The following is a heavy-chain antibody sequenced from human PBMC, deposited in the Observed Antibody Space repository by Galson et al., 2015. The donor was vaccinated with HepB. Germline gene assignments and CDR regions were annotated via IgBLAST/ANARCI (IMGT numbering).Heavy chain of an antibody. Sequence: SLRLSCATSGFTFSNYGMTWVRQAPGKGLEWVSIISSRGEKIGYADSVKGRFTVSRDNPKNTLYLQMNGLRGEDSAVYFCAKGGRDDYNDNFQYFDYWGQGILVTVSS. CDR3: AKGGRDDYNDNFQYFDY. D-gene: IGHD5-24*01. J-gene: IGHJ4*02. V-gene: IGHV3-23*01. CDR1: GFTFSNYG. CDR2: ISSRGEKI.